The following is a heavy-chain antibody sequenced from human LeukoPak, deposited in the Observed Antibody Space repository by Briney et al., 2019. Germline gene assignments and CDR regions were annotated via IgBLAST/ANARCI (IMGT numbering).Heavy chain of an antibody. CDR3: ARDTMYSSSWYGPGYWFDP. V-gene: IGHV1-18*01. J-gene: IGHJ5*02. CDR2: ISAYNGNT. D-gene: IGHD6-13*01. Sequence: ASVKASCKASGYTFTSYGISWVRQAPGQGLEWMGWISAYNGNTNYAQKLQGRVTMTTDTSTSTAYMELRSLRSDDTAVYYCARDTMYSSSWYGPGYWFDPWGQGTLVTVSS. CDR1: GYTFTSYG.